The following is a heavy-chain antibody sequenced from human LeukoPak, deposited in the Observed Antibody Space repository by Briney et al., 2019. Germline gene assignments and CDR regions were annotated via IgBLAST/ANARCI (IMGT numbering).Heavy chain of an antibody. D-gene: IGHD5-18*01. CDR2: IDSTGST. CDR1: GILVSSNY. V-gene: IGHV3-66*01. Sequence: PGGSLRLSCVASGILVSSNYMSWVRQAPGKGLEWVSFIDSTGSTYYADSVKGRFTISRDNSRNTLYLQMNSLRVEDTAVYYCARRERLGRSYGRGTLDIWGQGTMVTVSS. J-gene: IGHJ3*02. CDR3: ARRERLGRSYGRGTLDI.